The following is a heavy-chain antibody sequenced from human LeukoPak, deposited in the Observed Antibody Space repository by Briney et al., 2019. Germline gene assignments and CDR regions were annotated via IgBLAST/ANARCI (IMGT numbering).Heavy chain of an antibody. D-gene: IGHD1-26*01. CDR3: ARVRLSIVGATTSYYYGMDV. J-gene: IGHJ6*02. Sequence: GASVTVSCKASGYTFTGYYMHWVRQAPGQGLEWMGWINPNSGGTNYAQKFQGRVTMTRDTSISTAYMELSRLRSDDTAVYYCARVRLSIVGATTSYYYGMDVWGQGTTVTVSS. V-gene: IGHV1-2*02. CDR2: INPNSGGT. CDR1: GYTFTGYY.